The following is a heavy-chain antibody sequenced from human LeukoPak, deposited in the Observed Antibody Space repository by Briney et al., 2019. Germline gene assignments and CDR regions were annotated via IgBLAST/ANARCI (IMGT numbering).Heavy chain of an antibody. CDR1: GFTFSSYA. J-gene: IGHJ4*02. V-gene: IGHV3-64*01. CDR2: ISSNGGST. Sequence: PGGSLTLSCAASGFTFSSYAMHWVRQAPGQGLEYVSAISSNGGSTYYANSVKGRFTISRDNSKNTLYLQMGSLRAEDMAVYYCARESEYATATVDYWGQGTLVTVSS. D-gene: IGHD4-17*01. CDR3: ARESEYATATVDY.